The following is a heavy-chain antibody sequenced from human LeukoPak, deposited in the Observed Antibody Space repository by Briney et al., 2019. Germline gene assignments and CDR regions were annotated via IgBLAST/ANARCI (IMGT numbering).Heavy chain of an antibody. CDR3: SRDFQYLKITMILVVIDS. D-gene: IGHD3-22*01. CDR2: LSSSGSTI. Sequence: PGGSLRLSCAASGFTFSSYEMNWVRQAPAKGLEWVSYLSSSGSTIYYADSVKGRFTISRDNAKNSLYLQMNCLRAEDTAGYYCSRDFQYLKITMILVVIDSWGQGTLVTVSS. V-gene: IGHV3-48*03. CDR1: GFTFSSYE. J-gene: IGHJ4*02.